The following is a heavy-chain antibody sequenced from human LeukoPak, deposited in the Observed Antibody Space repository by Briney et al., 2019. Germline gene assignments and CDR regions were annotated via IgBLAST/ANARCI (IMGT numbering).Heavy chain of an antibody. J-gene: IGHJ4*02. Sequence: SETLSLTCTVSGYSIISAYYWGWIRQPPGKGLEWIGSSYHSGCTYYSPSLKSRVAISVDTSKNQFSLKLSSVTAADTAVYYCARDFKRLEITFGGAMSAFDYWGQGTLVTVSS. CDR1: GYSIISAYY. D-gene: IGHD3-16*01. V-gene: IGHV4-38-2*02. CDR3: ARDFKRLEITFGGAMSAFDY. CDR2: SYHSGCT.